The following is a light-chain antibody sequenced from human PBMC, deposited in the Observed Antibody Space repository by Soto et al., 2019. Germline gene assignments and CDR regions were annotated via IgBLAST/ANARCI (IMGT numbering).Light chain of an antibody. CDR3: QQYANWPPTT. CDR2: TSA. CDR1: QSVSSN. V-gene: IGKV3-15*01. Sequence: EVVMTQSPATLPVSLGERATLSCRASQSVSSNVAWYQQKPGLAPRLLIHTSATRATGIPARFSGRGSGTFFTLTITGLQSEDFATYYCQQYANWPPTTFGQGTRL. J-gene: IGKJ5*01.